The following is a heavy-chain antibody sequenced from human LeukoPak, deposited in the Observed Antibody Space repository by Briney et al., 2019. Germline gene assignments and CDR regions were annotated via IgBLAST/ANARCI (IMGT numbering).Heavy chain of an antibody. CDR2: IHYSGTT. CDR1: GGSISSYY. J-gene: IGHJ4*02. CDR3: TTPGNWNDVPY. Sequence: SSETLSLTCTVSGGSISSYYWSWIRQSPGKGLEWIGYIHYSGTTNYNPSLKSRVTISLDTSKNQFSLKLSSVTAADTAVYYCTTPGNWNDVPYWGQGTLVTVSS. D-gene: IGHD1-20*01. V-gene: IGHV4-59*01.